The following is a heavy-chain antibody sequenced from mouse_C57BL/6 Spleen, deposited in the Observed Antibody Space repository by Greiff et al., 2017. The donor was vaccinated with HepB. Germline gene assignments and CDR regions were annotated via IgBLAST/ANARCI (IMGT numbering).Heavy chain of an antibody. CDR1: GYAFSSYW. J-gene: IGHJ4*01. Sequence: VQLQQSGAELVKPGASVKISCKASGYAFSSYWMNWVKQRPGKGLEWIGQIYPGDGDTNYNGKFKGKATLTADKSSSTAYMQLSSLTSEDSAVYFCARSPLSYYGSSYAMDYWGQGTSSTVSS. CDR3: ARSPLSYYGSSYAMDY. D-gene: IGHD1-1*01. V-gene: IGHV1-80*01. CDR2: IYPGDGDT.